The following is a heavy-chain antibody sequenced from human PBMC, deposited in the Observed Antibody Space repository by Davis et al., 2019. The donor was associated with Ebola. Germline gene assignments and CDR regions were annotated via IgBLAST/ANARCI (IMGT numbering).Heavy chain of an antibody. CDR2: ISGSGGTR. J-gene: IGHJ6*02. CDR3: AKDQGYGDRDYYYGLDV. D-gene: IGHD4-17*01. Sequence: PGGSLRLSCAASGFTFSSYAMSWVRQAPGKGLEWVSGISGSGGTRFYADSVSGRFTISRDNSKNTLYLQMSSLRAEDTAIYYCAKDQGYGDRDYYYGLDVWGQGTTATVPS. V-gene: IGHV3-23*01. CDR1: GFTFSSYA.